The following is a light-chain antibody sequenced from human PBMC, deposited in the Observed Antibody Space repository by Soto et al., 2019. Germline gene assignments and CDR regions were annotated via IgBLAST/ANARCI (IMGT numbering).Light chain of an antibody. CDR3: QQHNDWPTST. V-gene: IGKV3-15*01. J-gene: IGKJ2*01. Sequence: ETRLTQSPATLSVSPGERATLSCRASQSVRDNLAWYQQKPGQAPRLLISGASTRAPGIPDRFSGSGFGTEFSLTISSLQSEDLAVYYCQQHNDWPTSTFGQGTKLEIK. CDR1: QSVRDN. CDR2: GAS.